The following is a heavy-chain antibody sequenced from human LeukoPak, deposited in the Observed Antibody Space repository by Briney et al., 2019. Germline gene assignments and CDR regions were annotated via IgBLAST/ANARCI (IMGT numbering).Heavy chain of an antibody. CDR3: ARQYSGSASFDY. D-gene: IGHD1-26*01. CDR1: GFSFTSYW. Sequence: GGSLKISCKGSGFSFTSYWIGWVRQMPGKGLEGMGIIYPGDADTRYSPSFQGQVTISADTSISTAYLQWSSLKASDTAMYYCARQYSGSASFDYWGQGSLVTVSS. J-gene: IGHJ4*02. V-gene: IGHV5-51*01. CDR2: IYPGDADT.